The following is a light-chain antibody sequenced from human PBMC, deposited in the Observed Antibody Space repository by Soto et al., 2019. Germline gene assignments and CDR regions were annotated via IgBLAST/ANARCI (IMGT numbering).Light chain of an antibody. CDR3: QQYGGSPRT. Sequence: EIVLTQSPGTLSLSPGERATLSCRASQSVSSSYLAWYQQKPGQAPRLLIYGASSRATGILDRFSGSGSGTDFTLTISRLEPEDFAVYYCQQYGGSPRTFGQGTKVDIK. CDR1: QSVSSSY. J-gene: IGKJ1*01. CDR2: GAS. V-gene: IGKV3-20*01.